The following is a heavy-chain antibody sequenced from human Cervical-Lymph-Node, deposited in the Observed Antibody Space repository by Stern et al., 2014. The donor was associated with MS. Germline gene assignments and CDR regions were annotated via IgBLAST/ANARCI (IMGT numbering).Heavy chain of an antibody. CDR3: ARDRLDSSHPLDY. CDR1: GGSVSSGSYY. V-gene: IGHV4-61*01. CDR2: IYYSGNT. D-gene: IGHD3-22*01. Sequence: QLQLQESGPGLVKPSETLSLTCTVSGGSVSSGSYYWSWLRQPPGKGLEWIGYIYYSGNTNYNPALKSRVTISVDTSKNQFSLKLSSVTAADTAVYYCARDRLDSSHPLDYWGQGTLVTVSS. J-gene: IGHJ4*02.